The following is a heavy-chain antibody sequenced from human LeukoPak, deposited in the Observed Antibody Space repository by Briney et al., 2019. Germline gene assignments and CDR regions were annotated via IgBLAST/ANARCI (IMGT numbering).Heavy chain of an antibody. CDR3: AREHSYGYVYDY. D-gene: IGHD5-18*01. Sequence: PGGSLRLSCAASGLTFNEHYMSWIRQAPGKGLEWVSYISSSGTPIYYADSVKGRFAISRDNSKNTLYLQMNSLRAEDTAVYYCAREHSYGYVYDYWGQGTLVTVSS. V-gene: IGHV3-11*04. J-gene: IGHJ4*02. CDR2: ISSSGTPI. CDR1: GLTFNEHY.